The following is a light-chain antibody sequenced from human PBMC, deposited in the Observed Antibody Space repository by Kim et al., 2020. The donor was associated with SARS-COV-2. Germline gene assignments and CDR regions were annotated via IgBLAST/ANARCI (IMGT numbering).Light chain of an antibody. CDR1: QDISNY. CDR2: DAS. V-gene: IGKV1-33*01. J-gene: IGKJ4*01. CDR3: QQYDNLLALT. Sequence: DIQMTQSPSSLSASVGDRVTITCQASQDISNYLNWYQQKPGKAPKLQIYDASNLETGVPSRFSGSGSGTDFTFTISSLQPEDIATYYCQQYDNLLALTFGGGTKLEI.